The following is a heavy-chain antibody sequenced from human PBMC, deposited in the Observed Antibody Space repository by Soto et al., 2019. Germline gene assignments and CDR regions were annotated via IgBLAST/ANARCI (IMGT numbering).Heavy chain of an antibody. CDR2: IYSSGST. D-gene: IGHD4-17*01. CDR1: GGSIDNFY. J-gene: IGHJ6*02. CDR3: ARDYPYFTVTTSGGMDV. Sequence: SETLSLTCTVSGGSIDNFYWSWIRQPPGKGLEWIGYIYSSGSTNYNPSLKSRVTISVDTSKNQFPLKLSSVTAADTAVYFCARDYPYFTVTTSGGMDVWGQGTTVTVSS. V-gene: IGHV4-59*01.